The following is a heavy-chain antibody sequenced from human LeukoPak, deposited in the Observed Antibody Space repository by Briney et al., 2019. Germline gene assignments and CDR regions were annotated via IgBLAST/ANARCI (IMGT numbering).Heavy chain of an antibody. CDR1: GFTFSSYA. J-gene: IGHJ4*02. Sequence: GGSLRLSCAASGFTFSSYAMHWVRQAPGKGLEWVAVISYDGSNKYYADSVKGRFTISRDNSKNTLYLQMNSLRAEDTAVYYCARDYGGKIDYWGQGTLVTVSS. V-gene: IGHV3-30-3*01. D-gene: IGHD4-23*01. CDR2: ISYDGSNK. CDR3: ARDYGGKIDY.